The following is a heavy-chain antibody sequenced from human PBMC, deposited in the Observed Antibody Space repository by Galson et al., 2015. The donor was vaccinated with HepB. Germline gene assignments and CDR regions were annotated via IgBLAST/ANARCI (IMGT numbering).Heavy chain of an antibody. V-gene: IGHV3-15*01. D-gene: IGHD1-26*01. Sequence: SLRLSCAASGFTFSNAWMSWVRQAPGKGLEWVGCIKSKTDGGTTDYAAPVKGRFTISRDDSKNTLYLQMNSLKTEDTAVYYCTTVLITSGSYVGDYWGQGTLVTVSS. CDR3: TTVLITSGSYVGDY. J-gene: IGHJ4*02. CDR1: GFTFSNAW. CDR2: IKSKTDGGTT.